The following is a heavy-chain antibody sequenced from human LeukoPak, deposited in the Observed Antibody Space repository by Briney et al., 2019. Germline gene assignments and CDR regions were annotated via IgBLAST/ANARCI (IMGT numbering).Heavy chain of an antibody. Sequence: GRSLRLSCAASGFTFSTYPMHWVRQAPGKGLEWVAVISYDGSNKYYADSVKGRFTISRDNSKNTLYLQMNSLRAEDTAVYYCARGRSAWYEDYWGQGTLVTVSS. D-gene: IGHD6-19*01. J-gene: IGHJ4*02. CDR1: GFTFSTYP. CDR3: ARGRSAWYEDY. CDR2: ISYDGSNK. V-gene: IGHV3-30*04.